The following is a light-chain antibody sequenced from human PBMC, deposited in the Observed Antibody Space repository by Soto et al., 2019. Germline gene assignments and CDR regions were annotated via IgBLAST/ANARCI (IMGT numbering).Light chain of an antibody. Sequence: QSVLTQPASVSGSPGQSITISCTGTSSDVGGYNYVSWYQQHPGKAPKLMIYDVSNRPSGVSNRFSGSKSGNTASLTISGLQAEDEADYYCSSYTSSSLDVFGTWTKLTVL. J-gene: IGLJ1*01. CDR3: SSYTSSSLDV. CDR2: DVS. CDR1: SSDVGGYNY. V-gene: IGLV2-14*01.